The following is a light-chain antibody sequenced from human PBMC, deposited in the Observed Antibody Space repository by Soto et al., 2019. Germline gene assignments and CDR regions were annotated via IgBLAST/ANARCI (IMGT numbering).Light chain of an antibody. Sequence: PGERATLSCRASQSVTSNYFAWYQQKPGQAPRLLIYGAYRRATGIPDRFSGSGSGRDFTLTISRLEPEDFAVYYCQQYVSPWTFGQGTKVDIK. V-gene: IGKV3-20*01. CDR1: QSVTSNY. CDR3: QQYVSPWT. CDR2: GAY. J-gene: IGKJ1*01.